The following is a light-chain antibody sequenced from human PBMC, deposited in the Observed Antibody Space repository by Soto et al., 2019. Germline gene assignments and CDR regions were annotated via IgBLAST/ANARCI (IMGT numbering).Light chain of an antibody. CDR2: AAS. Sequence: ENGLRESPGTVSLSPGERDTLSCGASQSINKRCLAWYQQKPGQAPRLLIYAASSRATGIPDRFSGSGSGTDFTLTISRLEPEYFAVYYCQQFGSSPGFTFGPGTKVDIK. V-gene: IGKV3-20*01. CDR1: QSINKRC. J-gene: IGKJ3*01. CDR3: QQFGSSPGFT.